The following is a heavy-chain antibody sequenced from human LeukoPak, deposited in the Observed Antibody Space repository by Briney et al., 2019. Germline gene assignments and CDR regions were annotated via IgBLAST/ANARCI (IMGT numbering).Heavy chain of an antibody. CDR2: ISGSGGST. D-gene: IGHD6-19*01. Sequence: GGSLRLSCAASGFTFSGYAMSWVRQAPGKGLEWVSTISGSGGSTYYADSLKGRFTISRDNSKNTLYPQMNSLRAEDTAIYYCAKEKYNSGWYTFDYWGQGTLVTVSS. J-gene: IGHJ4*02. V-gene: IGHV3-23*01. CDR3: AKEKYNSGWYTFDY. CDR1: GFTFSGYA.